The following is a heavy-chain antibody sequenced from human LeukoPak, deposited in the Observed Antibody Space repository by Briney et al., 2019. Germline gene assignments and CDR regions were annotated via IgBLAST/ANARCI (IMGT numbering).Heavy chain of an antibody. D-gene: IGHD4-17*01. J-gene: IGHJ6*03. V-gene: IGHV4-59*01. CDR2: IYYSGST. CDR1: GGSISSYY. CDR3: ARGRSTVYYYYMDV. Sequence: SETLSLTCTVSGGSISSYYWSWIRQPPGKGLEWIGYIYYSGSTNYNPSLKSRVTISVDTSKNQFSLKLSSVTAADTAVYYCARGRSTVYYYYMDVWGKGTTVTISS.